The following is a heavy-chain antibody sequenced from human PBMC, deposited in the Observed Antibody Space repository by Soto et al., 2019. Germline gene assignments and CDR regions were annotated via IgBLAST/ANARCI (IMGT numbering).Heavy chain of an antibody. CDR2: ISGGGGQT. J-gene: IGHJ4*02. V-gene: IGHV3-23*01. D-gene: IGHD3-10*01. Sequence: LRLSCAASGFTFSNYAMSWVRQAPGKGPEWVSAISGGGGQTYYLESVKGRFTISRDNSKNTVSLLLNSLRADDTAVYYCAKEGSPPFFQHWGQGTLVTVSS. CDR3: AKEGSPPFFQH. CDR1: GFTFSNYA.